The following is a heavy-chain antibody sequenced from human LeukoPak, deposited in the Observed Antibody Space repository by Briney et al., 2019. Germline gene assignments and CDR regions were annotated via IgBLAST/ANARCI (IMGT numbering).Heavy chain of an antibody. J-gene: IGHJ4*02. V-gene: IGHV4-31*03. CDR3: ARAGGVQEDFDY. CDR2: IYYSGST. CDR1: GGSISSGGYY. Sequence: SQTLSLTCTVSGGSISSGGYYWSWVRQHPGKGLEWIGYIYYSGSTYYNPSLKSRVTISVDTSKNQFSLKLSSVTAADTAVYYCARAGGVQEDFDYWGQGTLVTVSS. D-gene: IGHD1-1*01.